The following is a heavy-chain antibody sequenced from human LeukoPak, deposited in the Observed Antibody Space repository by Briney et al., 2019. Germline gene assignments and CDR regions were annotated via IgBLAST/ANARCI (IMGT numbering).Heavy chain of an antibody. Sequence: GGSLRLSCAASGFTFSSYGMHWVRQAPGKGLEWVAFIRYDGSNKYYADSVKGRFTISRDSSKDTLYLQMNSLRAEDTAVYYCANPNGGHYGGNSGAEYFQHWGQGTLVTVSS. CDR1: GFTFSSYG. CDR3: ANPNGGHYGGNSGAEYFQH. D-gene: IGHD4-23*01. V-gene: IGHV3-30*02. CDR2: IRYDGSNK. J-gene: IGHJ1*01.